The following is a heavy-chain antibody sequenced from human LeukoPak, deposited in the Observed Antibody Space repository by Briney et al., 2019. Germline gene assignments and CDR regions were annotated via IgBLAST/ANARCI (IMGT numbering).Heavy chain of an antibody. CDR2: INPSGGST. Sequence: GASVKVSCKASGYTFTSYYMHWVRQAPGQGLEWMGIINPSGGSTSYAQKFQGRVNMTRDTSTSTVYMELSSLGSEDTAVYYCTRARLVMEHLDYWGQGTPVTVSS. V-gene: IGHV1-46*01. CDR1: GYTFTSYY. D-gene: IGHD3-9*01. CDR3: TRARLVMEHLDY. J-gene: IGHJ4*02.